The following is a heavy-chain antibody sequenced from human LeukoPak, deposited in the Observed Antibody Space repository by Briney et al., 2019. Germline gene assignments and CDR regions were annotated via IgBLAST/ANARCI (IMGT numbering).Heavy chain of an antibody. Sequence: GRSLRLSCAASGLSFNSCGMHWVRQAPGKGLEWVTVISYDGNNKYFADSVKGRFTVSRDNSKNTLYLQMNSLRAEDTAVYYCARDLSGGGCDIWGQGTMVTVSS. CDR1: GLSFNSCG. D-gene: IGHD2-21*01. J-gene: IGHJ3*02. CDR3: ARDLSGGGCDI. CDR2: ISYDGNNK. V-gene: IGHV3-30*03.